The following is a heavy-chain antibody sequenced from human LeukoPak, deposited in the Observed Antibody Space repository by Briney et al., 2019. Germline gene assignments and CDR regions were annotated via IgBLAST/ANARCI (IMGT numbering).Heavy chain of an antibody. D-gene: IGHD1-26*01. Sequence: GGSLRLSCAASGFTFSSYGMHWVRQAPGKGLEWVAVISYDGSNKYYADSVKGRFTISRDNSKNTLYLQMNSLRAEDTAVYYCAKDQWELTRGVDYWGQGTLVTVSS. CDR3: AKDQWELTRGVDY. V-gene: IGHV3-30*18. CDR2: ISYDGSNK. CDR1: GFTFSSYG. J-gene: IGHJ4*02.